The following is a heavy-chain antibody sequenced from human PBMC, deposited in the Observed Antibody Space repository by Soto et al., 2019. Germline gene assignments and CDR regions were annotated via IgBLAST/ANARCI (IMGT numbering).Heavy chain of an antibody. D-gene: IGHD3-9*01. Sequence: QVQLVQSGADVKKPGSSVKVSCKASGGTFSSYAISWVRQAPGQGLEWMGGIIPIFGTANYAQQFQGRVTITADESTSTAYMGLSSLRSEDTAVYYCATGGEGYFDGQRDAFDIWGQGTMVTVSS. V-gene: IGHV1-69*12. CDR2: IIPIFGTA. CDR3: ATGGEGYFDGQRDAFDI. J-gene: IGHJ3*02. CDR1: GGTFSSYA.